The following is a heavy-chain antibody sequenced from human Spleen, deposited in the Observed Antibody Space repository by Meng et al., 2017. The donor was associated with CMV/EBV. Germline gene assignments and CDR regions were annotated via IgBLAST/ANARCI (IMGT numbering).Heavy chain of an antibody. Sequence: GGSLRLSCAASGFTFSSYEMNWVRQAPGKGLEWVSYISSSGSTIYYADSVKGRFTISRDNAKNSLYLQMNSLRAEDTAVYYCARSGYTMANDYWGQGTLVTVSS. CDR1: GFTFSSYE. V-gene: IGHV3-48*03. J-gene: IGHJ4*02. CDR2: ISSSGSTI. CDR3: ARSGYTMANDY. D-gene: IGHD3-3*01.